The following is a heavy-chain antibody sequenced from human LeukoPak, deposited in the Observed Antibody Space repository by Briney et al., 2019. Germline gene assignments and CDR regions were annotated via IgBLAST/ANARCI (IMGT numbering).Heavy chain of an antibody. V-gene: IGHV1-2*02. CDR2: INPNSGGT. J-gene: IGHJ6*02. Sequence: ASVKVSCKASGYTFTGHYMHWVRQVPGQGLEWMGWINPNSGGTNYAQKFQGRVTMTRDTSISTAYMELSRLRSDDTAVCYCARPGVRYYYYGMDVWGQGTTVTVSS. CDR3: ARPGVRYYYYGMDV. CDR1: GYTFTGHY.